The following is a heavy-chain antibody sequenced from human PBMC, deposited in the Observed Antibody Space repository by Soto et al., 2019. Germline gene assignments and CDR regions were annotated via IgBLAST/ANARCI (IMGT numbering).Heavy chain of an antibody. V-gene: IGHV4-59*12. CDR1: GGSINNYY. Sequence: SSETLSLTCSVSGGSINNYYCSWIRQPPGKGLEWIGYIYYSGSPNYNPSLKSRVTISVDTSKNQFSLKLGSVIAADTAVYYCARGREGGGASWGQGTLVTVSS. CDR2: IYYSGSP. CDR3: ARGREGGGAS. D-gene: IGHD1-26*01. J-gene: IGHJ5*02.